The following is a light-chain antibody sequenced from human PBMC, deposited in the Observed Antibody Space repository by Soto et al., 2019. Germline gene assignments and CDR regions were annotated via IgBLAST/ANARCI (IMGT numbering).Light chain of an antibody. CDR2: GAS. Sequence: EIVMTQSPATLSASPVEIVRLYCMSSQSLTMNLAWYQHTPGQSPRLLIYGASARATGIPDRFSGGGSGAEYTLTISSLQSEDFAVYYCQQYDKWPRMCGQGTKGDIK. J-gene: IGKJ1*01. CDR1: QSLTMN. V-gene: IGKV3-15*01. CDR3: QQYDKWPRM.